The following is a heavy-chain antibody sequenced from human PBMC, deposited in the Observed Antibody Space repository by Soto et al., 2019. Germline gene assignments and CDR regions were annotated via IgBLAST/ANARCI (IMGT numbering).Heavy chain of an antibody. J-gene: IGHJ4*02. CDR3: ARGMITFGGVIVNPGWCDY. D-gene: IGHD3-16*02. V-gene: IGHV4-31*03. CDR2: IYYSGST. Sequence: SETLSLTCTVSGGSISSGGYYWSWIRQHPGKGLEWIGYIYYSGSTYYNPSLKSRVTISVDTSKNQFSLKLSSVTAADTAVYYCARGMITFGGVIVNPGWCDYWGQGTLVTVSS. CDR1: GGSISSGGYY.